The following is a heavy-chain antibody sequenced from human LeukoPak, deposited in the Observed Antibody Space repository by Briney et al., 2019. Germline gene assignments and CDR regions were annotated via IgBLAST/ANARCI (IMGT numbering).Heavy chain of an antibody. D-gene: IGHD3-3*02. J-gene: IGHJ4*02. CDR2: IHSSGRT. V-gene: IGHV4-59*01. CDR1: GGSINGYY. CDR3: ARGISAISGENFDY. Sequence: SETLSLTCSVSGGSINGYYWNWIRQPPGKGLGWIGYIHSSGRTKYNPSLQSRVTISIDTSKNQFSLNLNSVTAADTAVYYCARGISAISGENFDYWGQGTLVTVSS.